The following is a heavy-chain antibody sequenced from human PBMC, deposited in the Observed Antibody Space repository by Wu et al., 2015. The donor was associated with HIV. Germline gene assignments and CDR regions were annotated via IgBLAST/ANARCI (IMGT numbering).Heavy chain of an antibody. CDR3: ARDPQEVSGWYTH. J-gene: IGHJ4*02. V-gene: IGHV1-2*02. D-gene: IGHD6-19*01. CDR1: GYTFTDYY. Sequence: VQLVQSGTDVRKPGASVKVSCKASGYTFTDYYIHWVRQAPGQGLEWMGWINPGSGDTSYSQKLQNRVTMTRDTSISTAYMELNRLRFDDTAVYYCARDPQEVSGWYTHWGQGTLVTVSS. CDR2: INPGSGDT.